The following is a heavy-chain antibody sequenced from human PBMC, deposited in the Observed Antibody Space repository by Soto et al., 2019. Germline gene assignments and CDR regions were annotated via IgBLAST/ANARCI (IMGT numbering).Heavy chain of an antibody. V-gene: IGHV1-69*01. CDR2: ILPIFGTA. Sequence: QVQLVQSGAEVKKPGSSVKVSCKASGGTFSSYAISWVRQAPGQGLEWLGGILPIFGTANYAQKFQGIVTITADESTSTACMELSSLRSEDTAVYYCAREPREAAGMGPDYWGQGTLVPVSS. CDR1: GGTFSSYA. J-gene: IGHJ4*02. D-gene: IGHD6-13*01. CDR3: AREPREAAGMGPDY.